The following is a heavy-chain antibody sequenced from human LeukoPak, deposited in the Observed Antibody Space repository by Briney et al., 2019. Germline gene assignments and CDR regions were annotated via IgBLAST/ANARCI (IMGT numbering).Heavy chain of an antibody. V-gene: IGHV1-69*05. J-gene: IGHJ6*03. CDR1: GGTFSSYA. D-gene: IGHD5-12*01. CDR3: ATLRHDANADYMDV. CDR2: IIPIFGTT. Sequence: ASVKVSCKASGGTFSSYAISWVRQAAGQGLEWMGGIIPIFGTTNYAQKFQGRVTISTDESTSTAYMELRSLRSDDTAVYYCATLRHDANADYMDVWGKGTTVTVSS.